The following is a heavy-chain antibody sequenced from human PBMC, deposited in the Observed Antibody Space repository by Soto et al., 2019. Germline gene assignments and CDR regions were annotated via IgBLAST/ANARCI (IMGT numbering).Heavy chain of an antibody. D-gene: IGHD5-12*01. J-gene: IGHJ3*02. CDR2: IYPGDSDS. CDR1: GYSFPTYW. CDR3: ARSRVSTPRLEDPFDI. Sequence: PGASLKISCKGSGYSFPTYWLAWVRQTPGRGLEYMGIIYPGDSDSRYSPAFQGQVTFSADKSINTAYLQWTSLKASDTAIYYCARSRVSTPRLEDPFDIWGQGTMVTVSS. V-gene: IGHV5-51*01.